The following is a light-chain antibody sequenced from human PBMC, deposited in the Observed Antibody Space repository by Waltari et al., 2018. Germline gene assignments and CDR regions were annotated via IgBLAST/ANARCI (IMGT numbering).Light chain of an antibody. CDR1: GPNIRTAHD. J-gene: IGLJ3*02. V-gene: IGLV1-40*01. Sequence: QSVLTPPPSVSGAPGQRVTIPCHGTGPNIRTAHDVHWYQQHQRAPPKPLIYGSTSRPLGVPDRFFGSTSGTSASLAITGLQAEDEADYYCQSYDTSLRVVFGGGTKLTVL. CDR2: GST. CDR3: QSYDTSLRVV.